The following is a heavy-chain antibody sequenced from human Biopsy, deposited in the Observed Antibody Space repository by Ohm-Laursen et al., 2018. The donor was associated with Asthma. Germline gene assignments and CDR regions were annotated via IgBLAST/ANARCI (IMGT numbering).Heavy chain of an antibody. CDR2: MYHSGSP. CDR3: VRHQYSSSWSTFDY. V-gene: IGHV4-39*01. J-gene: IGHJ4*02. D-gene: IGHD3-22*01. CDR1: GASITSSAYY. Sequence: GTLSLTCTVSGASITSSAYYWGWIRQPPGKGMEWIGSMYHSGSPYYHPSLKSRATISVDTSKNQLSLKMSSVTAADTAVYFCVRHQYSSSWSTFDYWGQGALVTVS.